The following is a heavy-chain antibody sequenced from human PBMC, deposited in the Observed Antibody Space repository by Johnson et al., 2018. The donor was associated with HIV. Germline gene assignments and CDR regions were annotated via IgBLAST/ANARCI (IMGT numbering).Heavy chain of an antibody. CDR3: AGGRGTFDI. CDR2: ISYDGSNE. D-gene: IGHD3-16*01. J-gene: IGHJ3*02. CDR1: GFTFSSYG. V-gene: IGHV3-30*03. Sequence: QVQLVESGGGVVQPGRSLRLSCAASGFTFSSYGMHWVRQAPGKGLEWVAVISYDGSNEYYAEFVNGRFTISRDNSKNTLYLQMNSLRAGDTSLYYCAGGRGTFDILGQGTMVTVSS.